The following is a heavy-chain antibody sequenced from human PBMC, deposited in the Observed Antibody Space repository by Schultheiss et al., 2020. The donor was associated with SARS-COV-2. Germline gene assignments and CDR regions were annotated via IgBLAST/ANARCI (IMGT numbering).Heavy chain of an antibody. CDR1: GFTFSSFG. CDR2: IWYDGSHK. D-gene: IGHD3-3*01. CDR3: ARDFFEWFGTAGY. J-gene: IGHJ4*01. V-gene: IGHV3-33*01. Sequence: GGSPRLSCAASGFTFSSFGMHWVRQAPGKGLEWVAVIWYDGSHKYYADSVNGRFTISRDNSKNTLYLQMDSLRAEDTALYYCARDFFEWFGTAGYWGQGTLVTVSS.